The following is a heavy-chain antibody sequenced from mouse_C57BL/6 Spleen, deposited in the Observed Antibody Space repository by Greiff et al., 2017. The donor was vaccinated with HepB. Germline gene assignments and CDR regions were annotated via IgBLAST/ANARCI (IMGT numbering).Heavy chain of an antibody. CDR3: ARTTVVAPFDY. Sequence: EVQLQESGPELVKPGASVKMSCKASGYTFTDYNMHWVKQSHGKSLEWIGYINPNNGGTSYNQKFKGKATLTVNKSSSTAYMERRSLTSEDSAVYYCARTTVVAPFDYWGQGTTLTVSS. D-gene: IGHD1-1*01. V-gene: IGHV1-22*01. CDR2: INPNNGGT. CDR1: GYTFTDYN. J-gene: IGHJ2*01.